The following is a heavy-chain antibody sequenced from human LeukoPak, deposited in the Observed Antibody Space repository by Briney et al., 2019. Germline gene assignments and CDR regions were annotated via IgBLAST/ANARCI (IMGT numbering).Heavy chain of an antibody. V-gene: IGHV4-38-2*01. D-gene: IGHD3-22*01. J-gene: IGHJ6*03. CDR3: ARVSSVTMIVVVIRHYYYYYYMDV. CDR2: IYLSGGT. Sequence: PSETLSLTCAVSGYSISSGYYWGWIRQPPGKGLEWIGGIYLSGGTYYNPSLKSRVTISVDTSKNQFSLQLSSVTAADTAVYYCARVSSVTMIVVVIRHYYYYYYMDVWGKGTTVTVSS. CDR1: GYSISSGYY.